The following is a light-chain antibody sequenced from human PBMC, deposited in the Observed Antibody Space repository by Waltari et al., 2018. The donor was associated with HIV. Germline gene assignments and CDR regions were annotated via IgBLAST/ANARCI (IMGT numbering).Light chain of an antibody. Sequence: QSVLTQPPSASETPGQRVAISCSGSSSDIGSNAVNWYQQLPGTAPKLLIYSNNQRPSGVPDRFSGSKSGTSASLAISWLQSEDEADYYCAAWDDSLNGPHVVFGGGTKLTVL. J-gene: IGLJ2*01. V-gene: IGLV1-44*01. CDR1: SSDIGSNA. CDR2: SNN. CDR3: AAWDDSLNGPHVV.